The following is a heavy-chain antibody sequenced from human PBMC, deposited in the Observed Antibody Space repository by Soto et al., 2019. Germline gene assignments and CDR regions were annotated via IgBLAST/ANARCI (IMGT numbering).Heavy chain of an antibody. CDR2: IHYSGSI. J-gene: IGHJ6*02. CDR1: GGSISTDHYH. CDR3: AREDDGGDRDYDGLDV. D-gene: IGHD2-21*02. V-gene: IGHV4-30-4*01. Sequence: QVQLQESGPGLVRPSQTLSLTCTVSGGSISTDHYHWTWIRQAPGKGLEWIGYIHYSGSIQFNPSLQSRVPMSVDTSKNLFSLRLSSVTAADTAVYFCAREDDGGDRDYDGLDVWGQGTTVTVSS.